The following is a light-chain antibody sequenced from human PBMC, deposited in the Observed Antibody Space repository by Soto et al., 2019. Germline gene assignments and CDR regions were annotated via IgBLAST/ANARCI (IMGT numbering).Light chain of an antibody. CDR2: GAS. CDR3: QQYGSSPWT. Sequence: EIVLTHSPGTLSLSPGERATLSCRASQSVRSSYLAWYQQKPGQTPRLLIFGASSRATGIPDRFSGSGSGTDFTLTISRLEPEDFAVYYCQQYGSSPWTFGQGTKVDI. V-gene: IGKV3-20*01. J-gene: IGKJ1*01. CDR1: QSVRSSY.